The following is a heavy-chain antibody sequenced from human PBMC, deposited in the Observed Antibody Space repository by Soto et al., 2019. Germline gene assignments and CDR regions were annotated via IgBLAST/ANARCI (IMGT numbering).Heavy chain of an antibody. V-gene: IGHV1-18*01. CDR2: ISAYNGNT. D-gene: IGHD6-19*01. Sequence: QVQLVQSGAEVKKPGASVKVSCKASGYTFTSYGISWVRQAPGQGLEWMGWISAYNGNTKYAQKLQGRVTMTTDTSTSRAYREVRSLRSGATAVYYCARDLAVGLVDYWGQGTLVTVSS. J-gene: IGHJ4*02. CDR1: GYTFTSYG. CDR3: ARDLAVGLVDY.